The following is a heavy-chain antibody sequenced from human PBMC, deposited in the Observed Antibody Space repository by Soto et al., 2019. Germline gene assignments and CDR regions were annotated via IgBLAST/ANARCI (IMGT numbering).Heavy chain of an antibody. J-gene: IGHJ4*02. CDR2: IYYLGST. Sequence: PSETPSLTCSVSGGSMSEYVWSWIRQSPGKELEWIGYIYYLGSTDYNPSLKSRVTISVDTSKRQFSLRLTSVTAADTAVYYCARDGYDGSGSPYPAYWGPGTQVTVLL. CDR3: ARDGYDGSGSPYPAY. V-gene: IGHV4-59*01. CDR1: GGSMSEYV. D-gene: IGHD3-10*01.